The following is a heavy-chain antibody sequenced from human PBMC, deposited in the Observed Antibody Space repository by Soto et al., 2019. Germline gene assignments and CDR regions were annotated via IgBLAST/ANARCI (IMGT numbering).Heavy chain of an antibody. Sequence: EVQLVESGGCLVQPGGSLRLSCAASGFTLSDSYIDWVRQAPGKGLEWVGRSRDRASAYSTIYAASVKGRFATSRDDSNNLVYLEMNSLTTEDTAVYYCVRDPYFSDSSGYTRCFDHWGQGTLVTVSS. CDR2: SRDRASAYST. D-gene: IGHD3-22*01. V-gene: IGHV3-72*01. J-gene: IGHJ5*02. CDR3: VRDPYFSDSSGYTRCFDH. CDR1: GFTLSDSY.